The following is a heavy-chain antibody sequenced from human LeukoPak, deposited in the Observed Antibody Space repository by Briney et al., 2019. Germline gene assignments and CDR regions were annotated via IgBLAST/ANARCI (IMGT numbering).Heavy chain of an antibody. V-gene: IGHV4-39*07. CDR3: ARDSEAQGIRNYGMDV. CDR2: IYHSGST. J-gene: IGHJ6*02. CDR1: GGSISSTSYY. Sequence: SETLSLTCTVSGGSISSTSYYWGWIRQPPGKGLEWIGSIYHSGSTYYNPSLKSRVTISVDTSKNQFSLKLSSVTAADTAVYYCARDSEAQGIRNYGMDVWGQGTTVTVSS. D-gene: IGHD2/OR15-2a*01.